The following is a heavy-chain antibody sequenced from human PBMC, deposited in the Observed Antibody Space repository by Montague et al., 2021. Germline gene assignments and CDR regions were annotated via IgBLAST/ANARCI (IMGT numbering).Heavy chain of an antibody. CDR1: GGSISEFY. V-gene: IGHV4-59*08. J-gene: IGHJ4*02. CDR2: TYDSGTT. CDR3: ARRLGIRAPFDY. D-gene: IGHD7-27*01. Sequence: SETLSLTCTVTGGSISEFYWSWIRQSPAKGLEWIGYTYDSGTTNYNPSLKSRVTISADTSMNQFSLNLRSVTAADTAVYFCARRLGIRAPFDYWGQGTLVTVSS.